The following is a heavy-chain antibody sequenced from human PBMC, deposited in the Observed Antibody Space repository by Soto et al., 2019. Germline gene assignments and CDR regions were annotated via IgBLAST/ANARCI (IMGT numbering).Heavy chain of an antibody. D-gene: IGHD6-19*01. CDR2: IHYSGST. J-gene: IGHJ5*02. CDR3: ARDHGSGWSNP. Sequence: SETLSLTCTVSGGSISSYYWSWIRQPPGKGLEWIGYIHYSGSTNYNPSLKSRVTISVDTSXNQFSLNLSSVAAADTAVYYCARDHGSGWSNPWGQGTMVTVSS. V-gene: IGHV4-59*01. CDR1: GGSISSYY.